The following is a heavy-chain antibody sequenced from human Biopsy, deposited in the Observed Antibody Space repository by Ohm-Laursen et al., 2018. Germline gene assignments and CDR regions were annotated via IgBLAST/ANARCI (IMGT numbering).Heavy chain of an antibody. CDR2: IYYSGNT. D-gene: IGHD3-3*01. Sequence: GTLSLTCTVSGGSISDSTHHWGWIRQSPGKGLEWIGNIYYSGNTDYSPSLKSRVTISVDTSNNQFSLKLRSVTAADTAAYYCARQVDFWSGYVDYWGQGTLVAVSS. V-gene: IGHV4-39*01. J-gene: IGHJ4*02. CDR3: ARQVDFWSGYVDY. CDR1: GGSISDSTHH.